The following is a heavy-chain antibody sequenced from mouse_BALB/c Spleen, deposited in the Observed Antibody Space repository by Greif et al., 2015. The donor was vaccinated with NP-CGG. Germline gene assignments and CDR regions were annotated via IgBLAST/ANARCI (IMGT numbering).Heavy chain of an antibody. D-gene: IGHD1-1*01. CDR3: ARTGGYGSGYWYFDV. J-gene: IGHJ1*01. CDR2: IYPGDGDT. V-gene: IGHV1-82*01. CDR1: GYAFSSSW. Sequence: VQLQQSGTELVKPGASVKISCKASGYAFSSSWMNWVKQRPGQGLEWIGRIYPGDGDTNYSGKFKGKATLTADKSSSTAYMQLSSLTSVDSAVYFCARTGGYGSGYWYFDVWGAGTTVTVSS.